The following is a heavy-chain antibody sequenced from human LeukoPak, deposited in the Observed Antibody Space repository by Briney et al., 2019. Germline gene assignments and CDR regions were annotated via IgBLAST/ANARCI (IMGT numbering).Heavy chain of an antibody. Sequence: GGSLRLSCAPSAFTFSIYAMTWVRQAPGRGLEWVSSITVSSGTTNYADSVKGRFTISRDNSKNTLYLQMNSLGADDTAIYYCAKDPNGDYIGAFDSWGQGTLVTVSS. CDR2: ITVSSGTT. J-gene: IGHJ3*02. V-gene: IGHV3-23*01. CDR3: AKDPNGDYIGAFDS. CDR1: AFTFSIYA. D-gene: IGHD2-8*01.